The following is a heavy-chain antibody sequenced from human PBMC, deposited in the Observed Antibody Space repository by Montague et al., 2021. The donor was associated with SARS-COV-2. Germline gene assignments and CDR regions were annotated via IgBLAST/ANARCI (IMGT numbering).Heavy chain of an antibody. J-gene: IGHJ6*02. V-gene: IGHV2-26*02. CDR3: ARISIAAAGYYYYYGMDV. Sequence: PALVTPTQTLTLTCTVSGFSLSTARMGVSWIRQPPGKALEWLAHIFSNDEKSYSTSLKSRLTISKDTSKSQVVLTMTNMDPVDTATYYCARISIAAAGYYYYYGMDVWGQGTTVTVSS. CDR2: IFSNDEK. CDR1: GFSLSTARMG. D-gene: IGHD6-13*01.